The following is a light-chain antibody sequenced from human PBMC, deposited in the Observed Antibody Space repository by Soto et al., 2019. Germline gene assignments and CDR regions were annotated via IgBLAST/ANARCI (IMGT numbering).Light chain of an antibody. CDR1: PSDDKC. J-gene: IGLJ2*01. CDR3: CSYARSSVV. Sequence: QSALTQTASVSGSPGQSIAISCTGTPSDDKCISWYLQHPRKAPKLMIYEGSRRPSGVSSRFSGSKSGNTASLTIYGLQAEDEGDYYCCSYARSSVVFGGGTKLTVL. CDR2: EGS. V-gene: IGLV2-23*01.